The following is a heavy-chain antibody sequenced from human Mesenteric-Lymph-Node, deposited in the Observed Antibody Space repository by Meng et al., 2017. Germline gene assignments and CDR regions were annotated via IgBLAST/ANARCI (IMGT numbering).Heavy chain of an antibody. V-gene: IGHV1-24*01. Sequence: ASVKVSCKVSGYTLTELSMHWVRQAPGKGLEWMGGFDPEDGETIYAQKFQGRVTMTEDTSTDTAYMELSSLRSEDTAVYYCARDPGITVTTCPDYWGQGTLVTVSS. CDR3: ARDPGITVTTCPDY. CDR2: FDPEDGET. D-gene: IGHD4-17*01. J-gene: IGHJ4*02. CDR1: GYTLTELS.